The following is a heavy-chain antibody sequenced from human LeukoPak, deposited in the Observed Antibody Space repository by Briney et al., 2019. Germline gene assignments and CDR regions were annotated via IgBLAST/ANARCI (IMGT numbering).Heavy chain of an antibody. D-gene: IGHD6-13*01. Sequence: PGGSLRLSCAASGFTFSNYAMSWVRQAPGKGLEWVSTISGSGGSTYYADSVKGRFTISRDNSENTLYLQMNSLRAEDTAVYYCAKEVSRNVRAAGIKSGPSDYWGQGTLVTVSS. CDR3: AKEVSRNVRAAGIKSGPSDY. V-gene: IGHV3-23*01. J-gene: IGHJ4*02. CDR2: ISGSGGST. CDR1: GFTFSNYA.